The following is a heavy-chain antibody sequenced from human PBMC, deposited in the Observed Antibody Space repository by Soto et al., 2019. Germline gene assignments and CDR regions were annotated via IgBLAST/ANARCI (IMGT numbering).Heavy chain of an antibody. J-gene: IGHJ4*02. D-gene: IGHD4-4*01. CDR1: GGSITSSDYL. Sequence: SETLSLTCNLYGGSITSSDYLWGWIRQPPGKGPEWIGNIYYSGSVHYNPSLKSRVTISVDTSKNQFSLKMTSVTAADTAIYYCARRITYGNTFNYWGRG. CDR3: ARRITYGNTFNY. V-gene: IGHV4-39*01. CDR2: IYYSGSV.